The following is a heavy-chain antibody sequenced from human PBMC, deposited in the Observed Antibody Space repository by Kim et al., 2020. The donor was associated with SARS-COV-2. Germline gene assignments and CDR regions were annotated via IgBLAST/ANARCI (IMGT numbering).Heavy chain of an antibody. D-gene: IGHD3-10*01. J-gene: IGHJ4*02. V-gene: IGHV3-7*01. CDR1: GFTFSSYW. CDR3: ARTYGSGSYPFFFDY. CDR2: IKQDGSEK. Sequence: GGSLRLSCAASGFTFSSYWMSWVRQAPGKGLEWVANIKQDGSEKYYVDSVKGRFTISRDNAKNSLFLQMNSLRAEDTTVYYCARTYGSGSYPFFFDYWSQGTLVTVSS.